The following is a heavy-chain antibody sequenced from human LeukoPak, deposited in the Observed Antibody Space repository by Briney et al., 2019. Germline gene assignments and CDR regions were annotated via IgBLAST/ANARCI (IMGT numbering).Heavy chain of an antibody. D-gene: IGHD2-15*01. CDR1: GYTFTSYG. CDR3: ARLSPPIASFCNGGTCYSGGFDP. V-gene: IGHV1-18*01. CDR2: ITTYNGNT. Sequence: GASVKVSCKASGYTFTSYGITWVRQAPGQGLEWMGWITTYNGNTYYAQNFQGRVTMTADTSTSTAYMEVRSLRSDDTAVYYCARLSPPIASFCNGGTCYSGGFDPWGQGTLVTVSS. J-gene: IGHJ5*02.